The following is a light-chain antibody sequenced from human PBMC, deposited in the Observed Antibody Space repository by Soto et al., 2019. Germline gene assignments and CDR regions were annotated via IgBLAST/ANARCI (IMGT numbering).Light chain of an antibody. CDR3: QQYDSYSPWT. J-gene: IGKJ1*01. V-gene: IGKV1-5*03. CDR2: KAS. Sequence: DIQMTQSPSTLSASVGDRVPITCRASQSISSWLAWYQQKPGKAPKLLIYKASSLESGVPSRFSGVGSRTEFSLTISSLQPDDFATYYCQQYDSYSPWTFGQGTKVEI. CDR1: QSISSW.